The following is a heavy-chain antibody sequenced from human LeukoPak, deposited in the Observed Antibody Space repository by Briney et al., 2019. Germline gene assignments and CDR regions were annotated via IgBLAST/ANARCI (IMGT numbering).Heavy chain of an antibody. V-gene: IGHV4-59*01. CDR2: IYYSGST. J-gene: IGHJ6*04. Sequence: PSETLSLTCTVSGGSISSYYWSWIRQPPGKGLEWIGYIYYSGSTNYNPSLKSRVTISVDTSKNQFSLKLSSVTAADTAVYYCARDSSYSSSWYVGYYGMDVWGKGTTVTVSS. CDR3: ARDSSYSSSWYVGYYGMDV. CDR1: GGSISSYY. D-gene: IGHD6-13*01.